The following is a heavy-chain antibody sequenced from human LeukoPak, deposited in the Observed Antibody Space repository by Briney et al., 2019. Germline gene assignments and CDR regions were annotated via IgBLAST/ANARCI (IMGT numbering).Heavy chain of an antibody. Sequence: GGSLRLSCAASGFTFSNYAMHWVRQAPGKGLEYVSAISNNGGSTYYANSVKGRFTISRDNSKNTLYLQMGSLRPEDTAVYHCARDRLGISGWDTSGDWGQGTLVTVSS. CDR1: GFTFSNYA. V-gene: IGHV3-64*01. J-gene: IGHJ4*02. CDR3: ARDRLGISGWDTSGD. CDR2: ISNNGGST. D-gene: IGHD6-19*01.